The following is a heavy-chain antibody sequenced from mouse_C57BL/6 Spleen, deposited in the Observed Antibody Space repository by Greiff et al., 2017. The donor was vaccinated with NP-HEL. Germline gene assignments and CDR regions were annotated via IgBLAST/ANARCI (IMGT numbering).Heavy chain of an antibody. CDR1: GYTFTSYW. CDR3: AVLSRFSSYYFDY. Sequence: VQLQQSGAELAKPGASVKLSCKASGYTFTSYWMHWVKQRPGQGLEWIGYIHPSSGYTQSTQKFKDKATLTAEKSSSTAYMQLSSLTYEDSAVYYCAVLSRFSSYYFDYWGKGTTLTVSS. CDR2: IHPSSGYT. V-gene: IGHV1-7*01. D-gene: IGHD1-1*01. J-gene: IGHJ2*01.